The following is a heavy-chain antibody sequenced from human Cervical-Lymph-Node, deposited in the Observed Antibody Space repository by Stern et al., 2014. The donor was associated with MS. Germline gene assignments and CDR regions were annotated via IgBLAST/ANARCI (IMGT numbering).Heavy chain of an antibody. J-gene: IGHJ5*02. CDR2: IRSKLFGETT. Sequence: EVQLVESGGGLVKPGRSLRLSCQASGLSFGDYSMGWVRQAPGKGLEWVGLIRSKLFGETTEYGASVKGRFTISRDDSKSTAYLQMDSLRSEDTAVYYCASLVLRYFDWHPNWFDPWGQGTLVTVST. V-gene: IGHV3-49*04. D-gene: IGHD3-9*01. CDR3: ASLVLRYFDWHPNWFDP. CDR1: GLSFGDYS.